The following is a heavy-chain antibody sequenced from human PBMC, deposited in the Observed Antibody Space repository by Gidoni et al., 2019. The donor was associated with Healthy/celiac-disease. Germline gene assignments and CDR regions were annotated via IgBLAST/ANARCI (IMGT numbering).Heavy chain of an antibody. D-gene: IGHD1-26*01. Sequence: EVQLVQSGAEVNKPGESLKIFCKGSGYGFTSYWIAWVRQMPGKGLEWMGIIYPGDSDTRYSPSFQGQVTIAADKSISTAYLQWSSLKASDTAMYYCARHPRGWEQNWFDPWGQGTLVTVSS. CDR3: ARHPRGWEQNWFDP. J-gene: IGHJ5*02. V-gene: IGHV5-51*01. CDR1: GYGFTSYW. CDR2: IYPGDSDT.